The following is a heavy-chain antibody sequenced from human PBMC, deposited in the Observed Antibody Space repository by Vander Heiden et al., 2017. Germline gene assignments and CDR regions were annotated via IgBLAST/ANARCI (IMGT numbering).Heavy chain of an antibody. Sequence: EVQLVESGGGLVQPGGSLRLSCAASGFTFSSYDMHWVRQATGKGLEWVSAIGTAGDTYYPGSVKGRFTISRENAKNSLYLQMNSLRAGDTAVYYCARGAGSGWYFYYYGMDVWGQGTTVTVSS. CDR1: GFTFSSYD. CDR3: ARGAGSGWYFYYYGMDV. J-gene: IGHJ6*02. CDR2: IGTAGDT. D-gene: IGHD6-19*01. V-gene: IGHV3-13*01.